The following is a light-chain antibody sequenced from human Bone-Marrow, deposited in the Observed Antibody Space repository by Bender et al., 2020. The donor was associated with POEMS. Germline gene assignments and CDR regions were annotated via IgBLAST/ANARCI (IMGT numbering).Light chain of an antibody. J-gene: IGLJ3*02. Sequence: QSVLTQPPSVSGAPGQRVTISCTGSSSNTGSGYDINWYQHLPGTAPKLLIYGYNNRPSGVPDRFSGSKSGTSASLAITGLQAEDEGDYYCCSYIGTSTWVFGGGTKVTVL. CDR1: SSNTGSGYD. CDR3: CSYIGTSTWV. V-gene: IGLV1-40*01. CDR2: GYN.